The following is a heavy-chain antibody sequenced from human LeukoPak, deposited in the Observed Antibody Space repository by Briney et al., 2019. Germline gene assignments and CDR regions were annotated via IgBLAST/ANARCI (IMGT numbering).Heavy chain of an antibody. J-gene: IGHJ4*02. CDR2: ISYDGSNK. D-gene: IGHD3-3*01. CDR1: GFTFSSYG. V-gene: IGHV3-30*03. Sequence: PGGSLRLSCAASGFTFSSYGMHWVRQAPGKGLEWVAVISYDGSNKYYADSVKGRFTISRDNSKNTLYLQMNSLRAEDTAVYYCARDPSARAFYYFDYWGQGTLVTVSS. CDR3: ARDPSARAFYYFDY.